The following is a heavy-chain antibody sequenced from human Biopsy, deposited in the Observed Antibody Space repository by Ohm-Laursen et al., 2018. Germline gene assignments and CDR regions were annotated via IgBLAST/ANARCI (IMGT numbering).Heavy chain of an antibody. CDR3: ATDARWDLSLDAFHV. CDR2: IDPFTGVT. J-gene: IGHJ3*01. Sequence: ASVKVSCKASGATVTSYAISWVRQAPGQGLEWMGRIDPFTGVTNYAHNFQGRVTITADRSTPIAYVEVSSLRSDDTAVFYCATDARWDLSLDAFHVWGQGTKVTVS. CDR1: GATVTSYA. D-gene: IGHD1-26*01. V-gene: IGHV1-69*04.